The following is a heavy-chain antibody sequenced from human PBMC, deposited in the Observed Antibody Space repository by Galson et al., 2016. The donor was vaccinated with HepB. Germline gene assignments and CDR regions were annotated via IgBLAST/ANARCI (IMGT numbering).Heavy chain of an antibody. V-gene: IGHV1-46*01. CDR2: INPTDVIT. J-gene: IGHJ4*02. CDR1: GYTFTNYY. Sequence: SVKVSCKASGYTFTNYYIHWVRQAPGQGLEWMGIINPTDVITPYAQKFQGIVTMTRDTSTSTVYMELSSLRSADTAVYYCASGADSGYDLVDYWGQGTLVTVSS. CDR3: ASGADSGYDLVDY. D-gene: IGHD5-12*01.